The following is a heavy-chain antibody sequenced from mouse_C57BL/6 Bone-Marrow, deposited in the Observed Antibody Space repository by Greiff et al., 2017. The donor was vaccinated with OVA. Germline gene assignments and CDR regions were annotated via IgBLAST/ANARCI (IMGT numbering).Heavy chain of an antibody. Sequence: EVQLKQSGPELVKPGDSVKISCKASGYSFTGYFMNWVMQSHGKSLEWIGRINPYNGDTFYNQKFKGKATLTVDKSSSTAHMELRSLTSEDSAVYYCARRGISYYFDYWGQGTTLTVSS. CDR1: GYSFTGYF. CDR3: ARRGISYYFDY. V-gene: IGHV1-20*01. CDR2: INPYNGDT. J-gene: IGHJ2*01.